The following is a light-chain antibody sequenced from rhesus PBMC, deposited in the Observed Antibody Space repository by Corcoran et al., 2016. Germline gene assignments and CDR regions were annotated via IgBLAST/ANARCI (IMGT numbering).Light chain of an antibody. V-gene: IGKV1-69*01. Sequence: DIQMTQSPSSLSASVGDRVTITCRASQGISDWLAWYPQKTGKAPKLLIYRASNLETGGPSRFSGNGSGTDFTLTISSLQPEDIATYYCQQHDNFPYSFGQGTKVEIK. CDR3: QQHDNFPYS. CDR1: QGISDW. CDR2: RAS. J-gene: IGKJ2*01.